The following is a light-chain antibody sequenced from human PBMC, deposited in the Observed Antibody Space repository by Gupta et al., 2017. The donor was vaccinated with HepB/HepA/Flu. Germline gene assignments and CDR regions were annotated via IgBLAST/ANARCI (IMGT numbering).Light chain of an antibody. CDR1: QSVSIY. J-gene: IGKJ5*01. Sequence: EIVLTQSPASLSLSPGERATLSCRASQSVSIYLAWYQQKPGQAPKLLIYDASNRATGIPARFSGSGSGTDFTLTISSLEPEDFAVYYCQQRSSSGITFGQGTRLEIK. V-gene: IGKV3-11*01. CDR3: QQRSSSGIT. CDR2: DAS.